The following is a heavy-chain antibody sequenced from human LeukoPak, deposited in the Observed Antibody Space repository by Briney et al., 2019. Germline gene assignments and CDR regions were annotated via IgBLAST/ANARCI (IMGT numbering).Heavy chain of an antibody. V-gene: IGHV3-21*01. D-gene: IGHD2-2*01. J-gene: IGHJ4*02. CDR3: ARDPGVPAAPLDY. CDR1: GFTFSPYS. CDR2: ISSSSRFI. Sequence: PGGSLRLSCAASGFTFSPYSMNWVRQSRGKGLEWVAYISSSSRFIYYADSVKGRFIISRDNANNSLHLQMNSLRVEDTAVYFCARDPGVPAAPLDYWGQGTLVAVSS.